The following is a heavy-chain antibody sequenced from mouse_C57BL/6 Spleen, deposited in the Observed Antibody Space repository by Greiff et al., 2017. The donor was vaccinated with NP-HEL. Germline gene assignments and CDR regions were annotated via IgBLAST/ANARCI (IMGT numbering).Heavy chain of an antibody. J-gene: IGHJ1*03. CDR1: GYTFTSYG. CDR3: ARSEGNYAYFDV. D-gene: IGHD2-1*01. Sequence: VQLQQSGAELARPGASVKLSCKASGYTFTSYGISWVKQRTGQGLEWIGEIYPRSGNTYYNEKFKGKATLTADKSSSTAYMELRSLTSEDSAVYFCARSEGNYAYFDVWGTGTTVTVSS. CDR2: IYPRSGNT. V-gene: IGHV1-81*01.